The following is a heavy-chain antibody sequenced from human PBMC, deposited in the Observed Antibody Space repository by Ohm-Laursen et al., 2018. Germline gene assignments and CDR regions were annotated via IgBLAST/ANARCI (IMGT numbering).Heavy chain of an antibody. CDR1: GFTFSSYA. J-gene: IGHJ3*02. Sequence: SLRLSCAASGFTFSSYAMSWVRQAPGKGLEWVSAISGSGGSTYYADSVKGRFTISRDNSKNTLYLQMNSLRAEDTAVYYCAKFGYSSSWYRQSGAFDIWGQGIMVTVSS. D-gene: IGHD6-13*01. CDR2: ISGSGGST. V-gene: IGHV3-23*01. CDR3: AKFGYSSSWYRQSGAFDI.